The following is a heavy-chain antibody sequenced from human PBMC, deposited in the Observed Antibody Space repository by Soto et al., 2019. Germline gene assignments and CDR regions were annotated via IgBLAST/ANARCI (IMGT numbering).Heavy chain of an antibody. D-gene: IGHD2-21*01. Sequence: GGSLRLSCSASGFTFSNYVVHWVLQAPGEGLEWVSSISAESTHIYYADSVKGRFTISRDNAENSLYLHMKTLRADDTAVYYCARVASVISLDSWGQGIRVTVSS. CDR3: ARVASVISLDS. CDR2: ISAESTHI. J-gene: IGHJ4*02. CDR1: GFTFSNYV. V-gene: IGHV3-21*01.